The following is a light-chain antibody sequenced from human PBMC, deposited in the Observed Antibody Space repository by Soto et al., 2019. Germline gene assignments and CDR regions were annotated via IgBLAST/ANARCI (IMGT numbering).Light chain of an antibody. CDR3: PQRSNWQLT. CDR1: QSVSRF. CDR2: DAS. Sequence: EIVLTQSPATLSLSPGERATLSCRASQSVSRFLAWYQQKPGQAPRLLIYDASNRATGIPARFSGSGSGTDFTLTISSLGPEDFAVYYCPQRSNWQLTFGGGNEV. V-gene: IGKV3-11*01. J-gene: IGKJ4*01.